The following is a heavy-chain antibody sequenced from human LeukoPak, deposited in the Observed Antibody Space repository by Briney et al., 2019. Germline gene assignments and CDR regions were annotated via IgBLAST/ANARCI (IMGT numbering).Heavy chain of an antibody. CDR3: ARDQHEDYFDY. V-gene: IGHV3-23*01. Sequence: GGSLRLSCAASGFTFSSYAMSWVRQAPGKGLEWVSSISGSGGRTHYADSVRGRFTISRDNSKNTLYLQMDSLRAEDTAVYYCARDQHEDYFDYWGQGTLVTVSS. CDR2: ISGSGGRT. CDR1: GFTFSSYA. J-gene: IGHJ4*02.